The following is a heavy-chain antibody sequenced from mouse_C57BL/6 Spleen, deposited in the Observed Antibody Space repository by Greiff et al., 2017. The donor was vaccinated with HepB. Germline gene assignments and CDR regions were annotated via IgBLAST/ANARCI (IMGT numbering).Heavy chain of an antibody. J-gene: IGHJ3*01. CDR2: IDPETGGT. V-gene: IGHV1-15*01. CDR3: QGDSSGHEGFAY. Sequence: VQLQQSGAELVRPGASVTLSCKASGYTFTDYEMHWVKQTPVHGLEWIGAIDPETGGTAYNQKFKGKAILTADKSSSTAYMELRSLTSEDSAVYYCQGDSSGHEGFAYWGQGTLVTVSA. CDR1: GYTFTDYE. D-gene: IGHD3-2*02.